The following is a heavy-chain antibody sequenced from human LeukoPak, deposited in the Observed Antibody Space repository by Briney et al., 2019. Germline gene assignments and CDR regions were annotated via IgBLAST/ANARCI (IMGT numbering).Heavy chain of an antibody. D-gene: IGHD4-17*01. CDR2: IKEDGSDK. CDR1: GFTFAHYW. Sequence: GGSLRLSCIASGFTFAHYWMSWVRQAPGKGLEWVASIKEDGSDKYYVDSVKGRFTISRDNTKNSLYVQMNSLRAEDTAVYYCARLKDAVTIFDCWGQGTLVTVSS. V-gene: IGHV3-7*01. CDR3: ARLKDAVTIFDC. J-gene: IGHJ5*01.